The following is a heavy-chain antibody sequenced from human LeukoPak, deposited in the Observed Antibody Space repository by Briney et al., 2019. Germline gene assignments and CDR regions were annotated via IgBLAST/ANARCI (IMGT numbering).Heavy chain of an antibody. J-gene: IGHJ4*02. CDR2: IFYSGST. D-gene: IGHD3-22*01. Sequence: SETLSLTCTVSGGSISSSSYYWGWIRQPPGKGLEWIGTIFYSGSTYYNPSLKSRVTISVDASKNQFSLKLSSVTAADTAVYYCARAGNYYYDSSGYFVPDYWGQGTLVTVSS. CDR1: GGSISSSSYY. V-gene: IGHV4-39*07. CDR3: ARAGNYYYDSSGYFVPDY.